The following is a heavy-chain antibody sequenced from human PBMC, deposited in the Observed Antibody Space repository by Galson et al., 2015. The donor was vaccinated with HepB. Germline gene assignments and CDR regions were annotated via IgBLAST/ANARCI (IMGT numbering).Heavy chain of an antibody. CDR3: ARHSYSSSWYGYYYYGMDV. J-gene: IGHJ6*02. V-gene: IGHV4-39*01. CDR1: GGSISSSSYY. CDR2: IYYSGST. Sequence: ETLSLTCTVSGGSISSSSYYWGWIRQPPGKGLEWIGSIYYSGSTYYNPSLKSRVTISVDTSKNQFSLKLSSVTAADTAVYYCARHSYSSSWYGYYYYGMDVWGQGTTVTVSS. D-gene: IGHD6-13*01.